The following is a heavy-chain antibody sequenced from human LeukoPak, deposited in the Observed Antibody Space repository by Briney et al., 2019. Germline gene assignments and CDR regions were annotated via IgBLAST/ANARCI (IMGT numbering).Heavy chain of an antibody. D-gene: IGHD3-9*01. CDR3: ARDSRGAYDILTGYWDY. J-gene: IGHJ4*02. CDR2: ISSSGSTI. Sequence: SGGSLRHSCAASGFTFSSYEMNWVRQAPGKGLEWVSYISSSGSTIYHADSVKGRFTISRDKAKNSLYLQMNSLRAEDTAVYYCARDSRGAYDILTGYWDYWGQGTLVTVSS. CDR1: GFTFSSYE. V-gene: IGHV3-48*03.